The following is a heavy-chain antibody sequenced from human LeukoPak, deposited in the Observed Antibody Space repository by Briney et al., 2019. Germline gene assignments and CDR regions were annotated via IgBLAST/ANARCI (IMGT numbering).Heavy chain of an antibody. J-gene: IGHJ3*02. Sequence: SETLSLTCAVYGGSFSGYYWSWIRQPPGKGLEWIGEINHRVSTNYNPSLKSRVTISVDTSKNQFSLKLSSVTAADTAVYYCARGRRYSSGWTPRPGRPFDIWGQGTMVTVSS. D-gene: IGHD6-19*01. CDR2: INHRVST. V-gene: IGHV4-34*01. CDR1: GGSFSGYY. CDR3: ARGRRYSSGWTPRPGRPFDI.